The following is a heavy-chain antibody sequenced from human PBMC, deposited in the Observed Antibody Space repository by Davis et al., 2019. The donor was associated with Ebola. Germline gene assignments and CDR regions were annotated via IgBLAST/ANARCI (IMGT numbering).Heavy chain of an antibody. V-gene: IGHV3-13*01. CDR1: GFSFRTYD. CDR2: IGTAGDT. Sequence: PGGSLRLSCAASGFSFRTYDMHWVRQVTGKTLEWVSAIGTAGDTYYPASVKGRFTISRENARNSLYLQMNSLRTENTAVYYCVRPAFSSHYFDYWGQGILVTVSS. D-gene: IGHD2-2*01. J-gene: IGHJ4*02. CDR3: VRPAFSSHYFDY.